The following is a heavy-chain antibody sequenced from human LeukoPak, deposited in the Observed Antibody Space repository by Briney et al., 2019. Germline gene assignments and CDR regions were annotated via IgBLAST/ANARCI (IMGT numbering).Heavy chain of an antibody. CDR1: GDSISSYY. CDR3: ASACVRSYSYDSSGLYTSDWHFDP. Sequence: SETLSLTCTVSGDSISSYYWSWIRQPPGKGLEWIGYIYSSGSTKYNPSLKSRVTISVDTSKNQFSLKLSSVTAADTAVYYCASACVRSYSYDSSGLYTSDWHFDPWGRGTLVTVSS. D-gene: IGHD3-22*01. CDR2: IYSSGST. J-gene: IGHJ2*01. V-gene: IGHV4-59*01.